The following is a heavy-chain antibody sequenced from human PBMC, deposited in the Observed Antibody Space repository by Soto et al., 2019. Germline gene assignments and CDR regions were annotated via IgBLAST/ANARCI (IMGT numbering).Heavy chain of an antibody. CDR1: GGSISSGGYS. D-gene: IGHD2-21*02. Sequence: SETLSLTCAVSGGSISSGGYSWSWIRQPPXKGLEWIGYIYHSGSTYYNPSLKSRVTISVDRSKNQFSLKLSSVTAADTAVYYCASAYCGGDCYATYRSYYYYRMDVWGQGTTVTVSS. J-gene: IGHJ6*02. V-gene: IGHV4-30-2*01. CDR2: IYHSGST. CDR3: ASAYCGGDCYATYRSYYYYRMDV.